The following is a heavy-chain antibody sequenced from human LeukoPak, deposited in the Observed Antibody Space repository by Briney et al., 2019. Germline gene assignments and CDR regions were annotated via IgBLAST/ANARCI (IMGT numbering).Heavy chain of an antibody. J-gene: IGHJ5*02. CDR1: GGSISSYY. V-gene: IGHV4-59*08. Sequence: SETLSLTCTVSGGSISSYYWSWIRQPPGKGLEWIGYIYYTGSANYNPSLKSRVTISVDTSKNQFSLKVSSVSAADTAVYYCARAYSSSWYWNWFDPWGQGTLVTVSS. CDR2: IYYTGSA. D-gene: IGHD6-13*01. CDR3: ARAYSSSWYWNWFDP.